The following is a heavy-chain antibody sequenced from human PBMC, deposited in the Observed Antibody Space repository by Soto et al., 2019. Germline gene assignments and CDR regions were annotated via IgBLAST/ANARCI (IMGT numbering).Heavy chain of an antibody. Sequence: QVQLVESGGGVVQPGWSLRLSCAASGFTFSSYGMHWVRQAPGKGLEWVAVISYDGSNKYYADSVKGRFTISRDNSKNTLYLQMNSLRAEDTAVYYCAKGSRPTGWGQGTLVTVSS. CDR3: AKGSRPTG. D-gene: IGHD1-26*01. J-gene: IGHJ4*02. V-gene: IGHV3-30*18. CDR1: GFTFSSYG. CDR2: ISYDGSNK.